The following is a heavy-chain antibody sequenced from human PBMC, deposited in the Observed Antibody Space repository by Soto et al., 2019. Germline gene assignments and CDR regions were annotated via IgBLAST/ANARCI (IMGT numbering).Heavy chain of an antibody. CDR2: IIPILGIA. CDR1: GGTFSSYT. J-gene: IGHJ4*02. CDR3: ARDPDSSSLGFDY. Sequence: QVQLVQSGAEVKKPGSSVKVSCKASGGTFSSYTISWVRQAPGQGLEWMGRIIPILGIANYAQKFQGRVTITADKSTSTVYMELSSLRSEDTAVYYCARDPDSSSLGFDYWGQGTLVTVSS. D-gene: IGHD6-13*01. V-gene: IGHV1-69*08.